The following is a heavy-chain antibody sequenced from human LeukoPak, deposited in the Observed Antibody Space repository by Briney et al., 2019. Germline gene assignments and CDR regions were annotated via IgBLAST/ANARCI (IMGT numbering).Heavy chain of an antibody. Sequence: GGSLRLSCAASGFTFSSYNMNWVRQAPGKGLEWVSSISGNSNYIYYADSVKGRFTISRDNAKNSLYLQMISLRAEDTAVYYCAREAWELLVLPYYMDVWGKGTTVTVSS. J-gene: IGHJ6*03. CDR2: ISGNSNYI. D-gene: IGHD3-10*01. CDR1: GFTFSSYN. CDR3: AREAWELLVLPYYMDV. V-gene: IGHV3-21*01.